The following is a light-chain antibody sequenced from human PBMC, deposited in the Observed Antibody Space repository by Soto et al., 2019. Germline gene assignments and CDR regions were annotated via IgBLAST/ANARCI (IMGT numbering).Light chain of an antibody. J-gene: IGLJ2*01. CDR2: LEDSGIY. Sequence: QPVLTQSSSASASLGSSVNLTCTLSSGHSSYIIAWHQQQPGKAPRCLMKLEDSGIYNKGSGVPDRFSGSSSGADRYLTISNLQSEDEADYYCETWDSNTRVFGGGTKLTVL. V-gene: IGLV4-60*03. CDR3: ETWDSNTRV. CDR1: SGHSSYI.